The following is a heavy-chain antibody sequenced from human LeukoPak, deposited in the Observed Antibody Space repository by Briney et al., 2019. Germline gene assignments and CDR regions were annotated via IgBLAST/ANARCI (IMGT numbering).Heavy chain of an antibody. CDR3: ARELSMVRGGRGFDP. Sequence: GGSLRLSCAASGFTFSSYSMNWVRQAPGKGLEWVSSISSSSSYIYYADLVKGRFTISRDNAKNSLYLQMNSLRAEVTAVYYCARELSMVRGGRGFDPWGQGTLVTVSS. D-gene: IGHD3-10*01. J-gene: IGHJ5*02. CDR1: GFTFSSYS. CDR2: ISSSSSYI. V-gene: IGHV3-21*01.